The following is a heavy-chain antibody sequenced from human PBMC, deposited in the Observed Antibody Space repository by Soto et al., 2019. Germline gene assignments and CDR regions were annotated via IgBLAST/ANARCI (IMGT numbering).Heavy chain of an antibody. J-gene: IGHJ4*02. CDR2: INHSEST. CDR3: GRCLYFLVVPVAMPHSSSWGRFDY. D-gene: IGHD2-2*01. Sequence: SETLSLTCAVYGGSFSSYYWSWIRQPPGKGLEWIGEINHSESTNYNPSLKSRVNISVDTSKNQISQKLSSVTAADTAVYNYGRCLYFLVVPVAMPHSSSWGRFDYWGQGTLVTVS. V-gene: IGHV4-34*01. CDR1: GGSFSSYY.